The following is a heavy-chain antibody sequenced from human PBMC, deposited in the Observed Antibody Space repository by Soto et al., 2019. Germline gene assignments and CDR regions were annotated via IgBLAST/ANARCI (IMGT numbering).Heavy chain of an antibody. D-gene: IGHD1-26*01. Sequence: QVQLQESGPGLVKPSETLSLTCSVSGGSMSNYYWSWIRQPPGKGLEWIGYIYNSVSTNYNPSLKSQVTISGDTSKSHCSLKVSSVTAADTAVYYCARDSGAAYFDYWGQGILVTVSS. CDR3: ARDSGAAYFDY. CDR1: GGSMSNYY. J-gene: IGHJ4*02. CDR2: IYNSVST. V-gene: IGHV4-59*01.